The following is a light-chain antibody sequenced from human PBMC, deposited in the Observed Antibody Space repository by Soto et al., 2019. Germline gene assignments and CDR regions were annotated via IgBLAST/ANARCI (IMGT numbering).Light chain of an antibody. CDR2: KAT. V-gene: IGKV1-5*03. Sequence: DIQMTQSPSTLSASVGDGVTITCRASQSIGSWLAWYQQKPGKAPKLLIYKATNLQSGVPSRFGGSGSGTGFSLTISRLQPVDSATYFCQQYNDFQYTFGPGTKLEI. CDR1: QSIGSW. J-gene: IGKJ2*01. CDR3: QQYNDFQYT.